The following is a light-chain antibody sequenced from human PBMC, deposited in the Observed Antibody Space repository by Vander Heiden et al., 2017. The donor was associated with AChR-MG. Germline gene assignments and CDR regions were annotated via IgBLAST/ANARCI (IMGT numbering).Light chain of an antibody. CDR3: QQHDNLPYT. CDR1: QDISNY. Sequence: DIQMTQSPSSLSASVGDRVTITCQASQDISNYLNWYQQKPGKAPKLLMYDASNLETGVPSRFSGSGSGTDFTFTISSLQPEDIATYCCQQHDNLPYTFGQGTKLEIK. V-gene: IGKV1-33*01. J-gene: IGKJ2*01. CDR2: DAS.